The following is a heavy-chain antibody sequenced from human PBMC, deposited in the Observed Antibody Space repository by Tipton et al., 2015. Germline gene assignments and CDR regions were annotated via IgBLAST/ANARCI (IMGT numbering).Heavy chain of an antibody. Sequence: SLRLSCAASGFIFDHYAMHWVRQAPGKSLEWVSVIDSGGRTDYAGSVKGRFTVSRDNSKNTLYLQMNTLRAEDTAVYYCARDSVERYFDYWGQGTLVTVSS. CDR2: IDSGGRT. D-gene: IGHD1-1*01. CDR3: ARDSVERYFDY. CDR1: GFIFDHYA. J-gene: IGHJ4*02. V-gene: IGHV3-53*01.